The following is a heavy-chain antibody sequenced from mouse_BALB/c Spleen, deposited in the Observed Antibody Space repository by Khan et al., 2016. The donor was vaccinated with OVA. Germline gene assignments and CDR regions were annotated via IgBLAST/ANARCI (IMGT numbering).Heavy chain of an antibody. CDR1: GYTFTSYT. CDR3: ARQSTRASY. V-gene: IGHV1-4*01. J-gene: IGHJ2*01. CDR2: INPSSGYT. Sequence: QVQLQQSGAELVKPGASVKMSCKASGYTFTSYTMHWVKQRPGQGLEWIGYINPSSGYTKYNQKFKDKATLTADTSSSTAYMQLSSLTSEDSAVXYCARQSTRASYWGQGTTLTVSS.